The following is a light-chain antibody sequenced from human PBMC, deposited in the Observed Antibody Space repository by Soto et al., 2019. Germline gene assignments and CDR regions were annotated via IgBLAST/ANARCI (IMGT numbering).Light chain of an antibody. J-gene: IGKJ3*01. V-gene: IGKV3-11*01. Sequence: EIVLPQSPATLSLSPGESATLSCRARQSVSSYLAWYQQKPGQAPRLLIYDASNRATGIPARFSGSGSGTDFTLTISRLEPEDFAVYYCQQRSNWPPQFTVGPGTKVDIK. CDR1: QSVSSY. CDR2: DAS. CDR3: QQRSNWPPQFT.